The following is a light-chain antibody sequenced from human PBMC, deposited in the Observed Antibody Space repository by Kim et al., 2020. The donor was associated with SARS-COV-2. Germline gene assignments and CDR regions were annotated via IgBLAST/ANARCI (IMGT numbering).Light chain of an antibody. Sequence: QSIPISCTGTSSDVGGYGFVSWYQQHPGKAPKLMIFDVDKRHSGVSTRFSGSKSGNTASLTISGLQTEDAADYYCSSYTIRSTYVFGTGTKVTVL. CDR3: SSYTIRSTYV. J-gene: IGLJ1*01. V-gene: IGLV2-14*03. CDR2: DVD. CDR1: SSDVGGYGF.